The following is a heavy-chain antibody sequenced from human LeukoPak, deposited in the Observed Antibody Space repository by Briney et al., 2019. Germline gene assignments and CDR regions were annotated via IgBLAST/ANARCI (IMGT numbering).Heavy chain of an antibody. CDR3: AKSVIGYCSSTSCHFDY. CDR1: GFTLSNYA. J-gene: IGHJ4*02. D-gene: IGHD2-2*01. Sequence: GGSLRLSCAASGFTLSNYAMSWVRQAPGRGLEWVSVISGSGAGTYNADSVKGRFTISRDNFKNTLYLQMNSLRGDDTAVYYCAKSVIGYCSSTSCHFDYWGQGTLVTVSS. V-gene: IGHV3-23*01. CDR2: ISGSGAGT.